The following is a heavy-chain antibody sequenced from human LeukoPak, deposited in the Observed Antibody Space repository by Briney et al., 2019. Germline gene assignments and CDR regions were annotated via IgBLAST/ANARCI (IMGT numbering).Heavy chain of an antibody. CDR2: ISGSGGST. J-gene: IGHJ6*02. CDR1: GFTFSSYA. Sequence: GGSLRLSCAASGFTFSSYAMSWVRQAPGKGLEWVSAISGSGGSTYYADSVKGRFTVSRDNSKNTLYLQMNSLRAEDTAVYYCANPGYSSSWTSYYYYGMDVWGQGTTVTVSS. D-gene: IGHD6-13*01. CDR3: ANPGYSSSWTSYYYYGMDV. V-gene: IGHV3-23*01.